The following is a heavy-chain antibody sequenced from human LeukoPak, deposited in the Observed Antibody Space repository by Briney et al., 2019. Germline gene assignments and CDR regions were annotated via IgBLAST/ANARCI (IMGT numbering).Heavy chain of an antibody. CDR3: VRDPTAAASTDDWFDP. J-gene: IGHJ5*02. CDR2: ISAYNGGT. V-gene: IGHV1-18*01. Sequence: ASVKVSCKASGYTFTSSGISWVRQAPGQGLEWMGWISAYNGGTNSAQKLQGRVSMTTDTSTNTAYMELRSLRSDDTAVYYCVRDPTAAASTDDWFDPWGQGTLVTVSS. D-gene: IGHD6-13*01. CDR1: GYTFTSSG.